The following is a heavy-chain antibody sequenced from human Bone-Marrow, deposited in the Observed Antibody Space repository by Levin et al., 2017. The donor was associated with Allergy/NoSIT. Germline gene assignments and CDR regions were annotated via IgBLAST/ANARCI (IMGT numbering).Heavy chain of an antibody. V-gene: IGHV3-7*01. CDR1: GFTFRDYW. CDR3: ARANVAGYNRYYNYGMGV. D-gene: IGHD3-16*02. J-gene: IGHJ6*02. Sequence: SCVGSGFTFRDYWMTWVRQAPGKGLEWVANIKTDGSENYFVDSVRGRFTISRDNAESVVYLQMNNLRAEDTALYYCARANVAGYNRYYNYGMGVWGPGTRVTVSS. CDR2: IKTDGSEN.